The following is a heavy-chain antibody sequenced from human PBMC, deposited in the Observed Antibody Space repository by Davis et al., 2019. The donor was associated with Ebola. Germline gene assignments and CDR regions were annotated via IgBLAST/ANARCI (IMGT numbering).Heavy chain of an antibody. D-gene: IGHD3-3*01. CDR3: ARDTLINDFWSGSLGYYGMDV. CDR1: GGSISSYY. Sequence: SETLSLTCTVSGGSISSYYLSWIRQPPGKGLEWIGYIYYSGSTNYNPSLKSRVTISVDTSKNQFSLKLSSVTAADTAVYYCARDTLINDFWSGSLGYYGMDVWGQGTTVTVSS. CDR2: IYYSGST. J-gene: IGHJ6*02. V-gene: IGHV4-59*01.